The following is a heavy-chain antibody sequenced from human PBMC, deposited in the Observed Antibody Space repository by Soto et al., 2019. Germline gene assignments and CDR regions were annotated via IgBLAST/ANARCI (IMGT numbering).Heavy chain of an antibody. J-gene: IGHJ5*02. V-gene: IGHV1-3*01. CDR3: ASGGYCSGGSCYSSWFDP. CDR1: GGTFNTYS. Sequence: GASVKVSCKAAGGTFNTYSINWVRQAPGQRLEWMGWINAGNGNTKYSQKFQGRVTITRDTSASTAYMELSSLRSEDTAVYYCASGGYCSGGSCYSSWFDPWGQGTLVTVSS. CDR2: INAGNGNT. D-gene: IGHD2-15*01.